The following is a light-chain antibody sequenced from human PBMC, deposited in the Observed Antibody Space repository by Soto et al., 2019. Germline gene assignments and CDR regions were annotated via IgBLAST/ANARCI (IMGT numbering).Light chain of an antibody. CDR1: QSVSSSY. Sequence: EIGLPQSPGTLSLSPGERATLSCRASQSVSSSYLAWYQQKPGQAPRLLIYGASSRATGIPDRFSGSGSGTDFTLTISRLEPEDFAVYYCQQYCSSPATFGRGTKVEIK. V-gene: IGKV3-20*01. CDR2: GAS. CDR3: QQYCSSPAT. J-gene: IGKJ1*01.